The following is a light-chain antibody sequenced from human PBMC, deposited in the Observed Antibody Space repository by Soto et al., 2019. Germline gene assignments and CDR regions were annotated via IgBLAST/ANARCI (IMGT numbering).Light chain of an antibody. V-gene: IGKV3-15*01. CDR1: QSVSSN. Sequence: EIVLTQSPATLSVSPGERATLSCRASQSVSSNFAWYQQKPGQTPQLLIYVASTRATGIPARFSGSGSGTEFTLTISSLQSEDFAVYYCQQYNVWPLTFGGGTKVEFK. CDR2: VAS. CDR3: QQYNVWPLT. J-gene: IGKJ4*01.